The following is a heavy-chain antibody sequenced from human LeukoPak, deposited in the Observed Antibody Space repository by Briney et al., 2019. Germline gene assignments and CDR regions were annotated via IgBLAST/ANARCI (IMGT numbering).Heavy chain of an antibody. D-gene: IGHD3-10*01. CDR3: ARGDPYYYGSGSYHFNWFDP. Sequence: SETLSLTCAVYGGSFSGYYWSWIRQPPGKGLEWIGVINHSGSTNYNPSLKSRVTISVDTSKNQFSLKLSSVTAADTAVYYCARGDPYYYGSGSYHFNWFDPWGQGTLVTVSS. CDR1: GGSFSGYY. CDR2: INHSGST. J-gene: IGHJ5*02. V-gene: IGHV4-34*01.